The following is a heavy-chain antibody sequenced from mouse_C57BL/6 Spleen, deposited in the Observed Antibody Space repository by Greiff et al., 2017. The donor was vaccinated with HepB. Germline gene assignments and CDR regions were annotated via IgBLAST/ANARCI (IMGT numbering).Heavy chain of an antibody. CDR1: GYTFTSYW. Sequence: QVQLQQPGAELVKPGASVKLSCKASGYTFTSYWMHWVKQRPGQGLEWIGMIHPNSGSTNYNEKFKSKATLTVDKSSSKAYMQLSSLTAEDSAVYYCARDSKRYFDVWGTGTTVTVSS. CDR3: ARDSKRYFDV. J-gene: IGHJ1*03. CDR2: IHPNSGST. V-gene: IGHV1-64*01. D-gene: IGHD2-5*01.